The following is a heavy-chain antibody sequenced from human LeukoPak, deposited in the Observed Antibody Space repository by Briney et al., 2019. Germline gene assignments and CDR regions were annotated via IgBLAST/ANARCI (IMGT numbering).Heavy chain of an antibody. Sequence: GESLKISWEGSGYSFTSYWIAWVRQMPGKGLEWMGIIYPGDSDTRYSPSFQGQVTISADESISTAYLQWSSLKASDTAMYYCARPLLGSALGGHGYWGQGTLVSVSS. CDR2: IYPGDSDT. J-gene: IGHJ4*02. CDR1: GYSFTSYW. CDR3: ARPLLGSALGGHGY. D-gene: IGHD3-16*01. V-gene: IGHV5-51*01.